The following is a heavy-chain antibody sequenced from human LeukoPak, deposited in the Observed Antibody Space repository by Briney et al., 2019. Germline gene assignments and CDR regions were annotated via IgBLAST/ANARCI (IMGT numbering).Heavy chain of an antibody. CDR3: ARGGPPRRIVGANAYNWFAP. D-gene: IGHD1-26*01. J-gene: IGHJ5*02. CDR1: VGSFSGYY. CDR2: INHSGST. Sequence: PSETLSLTCAVYVGSFSGYYWSWIRQPPGKGLEWIGEINHSGSTNYNPSLKSRVTISVDTSKNQFSLKLSSVTAADTAVYYCARGGPPRRIVGANAYNWFAPWGQGTLVTVSS. V-gene: IGHV4-34*01.